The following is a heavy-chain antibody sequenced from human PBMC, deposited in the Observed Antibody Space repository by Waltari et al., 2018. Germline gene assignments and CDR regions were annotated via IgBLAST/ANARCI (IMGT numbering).Heavy chain of an antibody. J-gene: IGHJ5*02. D-gene: IGHD2-15*01. CDR1: GYTFTDYS. CDR3: SRSGSEDWFDP. V-gene: IGHV1-69-2*01. CDR2: VGPKDGET. Sequence: EVQLLQSGAEVKKPGATVKISCKSSGYTFTDYSIHVVKQTPGKGLEWMGRVGPKDGETIYAEKCQDRVTISADTSTETVYRMMNGVGFDDTALCFCSRSGSEDWFDPWGRGTPVTVVS.